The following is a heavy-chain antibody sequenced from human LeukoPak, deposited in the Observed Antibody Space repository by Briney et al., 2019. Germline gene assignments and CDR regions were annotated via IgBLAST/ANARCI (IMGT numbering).Heavy chain of an antibody. V-gene: IGHV4-39*01. J-gene: IGHJ4*02. CDR1: GGSISSSGYY. Sequence: PSETLSLTCTVSGGSISSSGYYWGWIRQPPGKGLEWIGSLYYSGSTYYNPSLKSRVTISVDMSKNQFSLKLSSVTAADTAVYYCARGGSSGWYLDFDYWGQGTLVTVSS. CDR3: ARGGSSGWYLDFDY. CDR2: LYYSGST. D-gene: IGHD6-19*01.